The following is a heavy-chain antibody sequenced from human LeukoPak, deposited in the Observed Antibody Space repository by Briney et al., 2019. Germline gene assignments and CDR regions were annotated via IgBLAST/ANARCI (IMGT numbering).Heavy chain of an antibody. D-gene: IGHD3-10*01. Sequence: PGGSLRLSCVGSGFTFRSFEMNWVRQAPGKGLEWVSFISSSGSTIYYADSVKGRFTISRDNSKNTLYLQMNSLRAEDTAVYYCASGLPMVRGVINGRQFDYWGQGTLVTVSS. J-gene: IGHJ4*02. V-gene: IGHV3-48*03. CDR1: GFTFRSFE. CDR3: ASGLPMVRGVINGRQFDY. CDR2: ISSSGSTI.